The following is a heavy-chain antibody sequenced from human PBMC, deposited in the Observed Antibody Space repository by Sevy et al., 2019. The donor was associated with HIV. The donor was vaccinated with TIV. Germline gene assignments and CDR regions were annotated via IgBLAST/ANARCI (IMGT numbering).Heavy chain of an antibody. V-gene: IGHV3-21*04. CDR3: ARGGAMITFGGVIVS. CDR1: GFTFSSYS. D-gene: IGHD3-16*02. CDR2: ISSSSSYI. Sequence: GGSLRLSCAASGFTFSSYSMNWVRQAPGKGLEWVSSISSSSSYIYYADSVKGRFTISRDNAKNSLYLQMNSLRAEDTAVYYCARGGAMITFGGVIVSWGQGTLVTVSS. J-gene: IGHJ5*02.